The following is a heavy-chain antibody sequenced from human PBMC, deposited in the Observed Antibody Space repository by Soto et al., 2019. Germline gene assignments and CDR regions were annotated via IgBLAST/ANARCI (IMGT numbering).Heavy chain of an antibody. V-gene: IGHV3-30*03. CDR1: AFTFGSYG. CDR3: VFDQTYVPPYYFDY. D-gene: IGHD3-10*02. J-gene: IGHJ4*02. CDR2: ISYDGSNK. Sequence: PGGSLSLSCAASAFTFGSYGMHWVRQAPGKGLEWVTFISYDGSNKYYADSVKGRFTISRDNSKNTLYLQMNSLRAEDTAVYYCVFDQTYVPPYYFDYWGQGTLVTVSS.